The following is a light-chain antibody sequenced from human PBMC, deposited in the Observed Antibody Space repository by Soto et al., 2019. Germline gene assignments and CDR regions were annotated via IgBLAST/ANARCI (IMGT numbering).Light chain of an antibody. CDR1: SSDVGGYNY. CDR3: QSYDSSLSGVV. Sequence: QSALTQPPSASGSPGQSVTISCTGTSSDVGGYNYVSWYQQHPGKAPKLMIYEVSKRPSGVPDRFSGSKFGNTASLTVSGLQAEDEADYYCQSYDSSLSGVVFGGGTKLTVL. J-gene: IGLJ2*01. V-gene: IGLV2-8*01. CDR2: EVS.